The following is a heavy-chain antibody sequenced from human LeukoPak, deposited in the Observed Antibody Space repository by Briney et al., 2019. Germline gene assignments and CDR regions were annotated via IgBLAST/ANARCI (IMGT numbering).Heavy chain of an antibody. D-gene: IGHD1-26*01. CDR1: GFTFSSYT. CDR3: ASSSGSYYGGFDY. CDR2: ISSSSSHI. Sequence: GGSLRLSCAASGFTFSSYTMNWVRQAPGKGLEWVSSISSSSSHIYYADSVKGRFTISRDNAKNSLYLQMNSLRAEDTAVYYCASSSGSYYGGFDYWGQGTLVTVSS. V-gene: IGHV3-21*01. J-gene: IGHJ4*02.